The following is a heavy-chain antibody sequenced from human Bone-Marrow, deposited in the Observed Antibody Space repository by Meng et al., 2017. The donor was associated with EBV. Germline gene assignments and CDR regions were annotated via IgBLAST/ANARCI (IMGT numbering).Heavy chain of an antibody. CDR1: AASVSTPNYY. CDR3: VRGYDYGDYVDF. D-gene: IGHD4-17*01. CDR2: FSSVASS. Sequence: LPLADAVPVRGISSEPLAPISPVCAASVSTPNYYWWLIRQHPGKELEWIGTFSSVASSFYNPSLKSRLTITVDTSKNQFSLRLNSVTAADTAVYYCVRGYDYGDYVDFWGQGTLVTVSS. J-gene: IGHJ4*02. V-gene: IGHV4-39*07.